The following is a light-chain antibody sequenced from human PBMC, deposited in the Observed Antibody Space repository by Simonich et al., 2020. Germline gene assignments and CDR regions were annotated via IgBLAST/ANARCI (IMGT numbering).Light chain of an antibody. Sequence: NFMLTQPHSVSESPGKTVTISCTRRSGSIASNYVQWSQQRPGSSPTTVIYEDNQRPSGVPDRFSGSIDSSSNSASLTISGLKTEDEADYYCQSYDSSNRVFGGGTKLTVL. CDR2: EDN. CDR1: SGSIASNY. V-gene: IGLV6-57*01. J-gene: IGLJ2*01. CDR3: QSYDSSNRV.